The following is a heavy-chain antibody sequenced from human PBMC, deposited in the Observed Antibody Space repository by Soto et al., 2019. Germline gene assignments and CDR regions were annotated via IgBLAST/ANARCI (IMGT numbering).Heavy chain of an antibody. CDR1: GGTFSSYA. J-gene: IGHJ6*02. CDR3: AREGGYCSSTSCPPNYYYYGMDV. Sequence: QVQLVQSGAEVKKPGSSVKVSCTASGGTFSSYAISWVRQAPGQGLEWMGGISAYNGNTNYAQKLQGRVTMTTDTSTSTAYMELRSLRSDDTAVYYCAREGGYCSSTSCPPNYYYYGMDVWGQGTTVTVSS. D-gene: IGHD2-2*01. CDR2: ISAYNGNT. V-gene: IGHV1-18*01.